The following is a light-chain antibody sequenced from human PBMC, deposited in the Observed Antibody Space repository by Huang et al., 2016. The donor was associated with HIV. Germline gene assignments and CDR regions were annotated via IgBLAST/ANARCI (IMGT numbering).Light chain of an antibody. V-gene: IGKV1-27*01. CDR2: AAS. CDR3: QKYDSAPRT. CDR1: RDISTF. Sequence: IEMTQSPPSLSASIGDRVTLTCRASRDISTFLAWFQQKPGKPPKLLIYAASILHSGVPARFTGIGSGTDFTLTISSLQPEDVAYYYCQKYDSAPRTFGQGTKVDLK. J-gene: IGKJ1*01.